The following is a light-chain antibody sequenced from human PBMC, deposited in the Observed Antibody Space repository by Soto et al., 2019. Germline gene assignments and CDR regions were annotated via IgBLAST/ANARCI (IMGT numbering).Light chain of an antibody. CDR3: SSYTSSSPYV. Sequence: QSALTQPASVSGSPGQSITISCTGTSSDVGGYNYVSWYQQHPGKAPKLMIYDVSNRPSGVSNRFSGSKSGNTASLTISGLQAEYEADYYCSSYTSSSPYVFGTGTSVTVL. V-gene: IGLV2-14*01. CDR2: DVS. CDR1: SSDVGGYNY. J-gene: IGLJ1*01.